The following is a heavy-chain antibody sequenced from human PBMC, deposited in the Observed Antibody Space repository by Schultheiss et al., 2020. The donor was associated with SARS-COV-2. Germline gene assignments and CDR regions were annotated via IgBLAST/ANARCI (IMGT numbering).Heavy chain of an antibody. D-gene: IGHD6-13*01. CDR3: ARSRVRSSSWSRHFDY. Sequence: SQTLSLTCAVYGGSFSGYYWSWIRQPPGKGLEWIGEINHSGSTNYNPSLKSRVTISVDTSKNQFSLKLSSVTAADTAVYYCARSRVRSSSWSRHFDYWGQGTLVTVSS. CDR1: GGSFSGYY. V-gene: IGHV4-34*01. CDR2: INHSGST. J-gene: IGHJ4*02.